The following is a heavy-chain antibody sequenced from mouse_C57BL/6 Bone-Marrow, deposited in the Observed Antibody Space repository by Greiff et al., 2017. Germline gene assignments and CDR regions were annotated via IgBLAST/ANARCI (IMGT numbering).Heavy chain of an antibody. CDR2: ISSGSSTI. V-gene: IGHV5-17*01. CDR1: GFTFSDYG. Sequence: DVQLVESGGGLVKPGGSLKLSCAASGFTFSDYGMHWVRQAPEKGLEWVAYISSGSSTIYYADTVKGRFTISRDNAKNTLFLQMTSLRSEDTAMYYCAATVVANWYFDVWGTGTTVNVSS. J-gene: IGHJ1*03. D-gene: IGHD1-1*01. CDR3: AATVVANWYFDV.